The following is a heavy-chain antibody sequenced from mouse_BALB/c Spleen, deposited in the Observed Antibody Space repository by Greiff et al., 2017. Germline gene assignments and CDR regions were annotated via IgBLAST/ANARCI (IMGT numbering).Heavy chain of an antibody. CDR1: GFNIKDYY. D-gene: IGHD4-1*01. CDR2: IDPENGDT. CDR3: NAGTGGTAWFAY. V-gene: IGHV14-4*02. J-gene: IGHJ3*01. Sequence: EVKLMESGAELVRSGASVKLSCTASGFNIKDYYMHWVKQRPEQGLEWIGWIDPENGDTEYAPKFQGKATMTADTSSNTAYLQLSSLTSEDTAVYYCNAGTGGTAWFAYWGQGTLVTVSA.